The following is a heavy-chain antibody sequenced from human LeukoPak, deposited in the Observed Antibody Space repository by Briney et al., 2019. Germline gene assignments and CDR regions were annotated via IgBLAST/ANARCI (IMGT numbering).Heavy chain of an antibody. CDR1: GFTFSSYE. CDR3: AYDYGDYEGGDF. V-gene: IGHV3-48*03. D-gene: IGHD4-17*01. CDR2: ISSSGSTI. J-gene: IGHJ4*02. Sequence: GGSLRLSCAASGFTFSSYEMNWVRQAPGKGLEWVSYISSSGSTIYYADSVKGRFTTSRDNSQNTLYLEMNSLRAEDTAVYYCAYDYGDYEGGDFWGQGTLVTVSS.